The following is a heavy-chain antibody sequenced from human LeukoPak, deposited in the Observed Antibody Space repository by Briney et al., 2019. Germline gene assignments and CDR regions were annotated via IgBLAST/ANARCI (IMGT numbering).Heavy chain of an antibody. CDR3: ARTGRHYCGSGDES. V-gene: IGHV3-11*03. Sequence: PGGSLRLSCAASGFTFSDYYMSWIRQAPGKGLEWVSYISSSSSYTNYADSVKGRFTISRDNAKNSLYLQMNSLRAEDTAVYYCARTGRHYCGSGDESWGQGTLVTVSS. J-gene: IGHJ4*02. D-gene: IGHD3-10*01. CDR2: ISSSSSYT. CDR1: GFTFSDYY.